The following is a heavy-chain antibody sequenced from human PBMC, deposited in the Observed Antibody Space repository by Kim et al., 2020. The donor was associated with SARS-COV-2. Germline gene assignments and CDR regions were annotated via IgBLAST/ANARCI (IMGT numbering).Heavy chain of an antibody. D-gene: IGHD4-4*01. CDR2: SET. J-gene: IGHJ4*02. Sequence: SETYYVDSVKSRFTISRDNAKNSLYLQMNSLRADDTAVYYCARKGYRFDYWGQGTLVTVSS. V-gene: IGHV3-7*03. CDR3: ARKGYRFDY.